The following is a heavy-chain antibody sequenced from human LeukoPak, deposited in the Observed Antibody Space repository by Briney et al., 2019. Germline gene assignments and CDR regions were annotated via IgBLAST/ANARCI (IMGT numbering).Heavy chain of an antibody. CDR1: GGTFSSYT. CDR2: IIPILGIA. D-gene: IGHD3-22*01. Sequence: SVKVSCKASGGTFSSYTISWVRQASGQGREWMGRIIPILGIANYAQKFHGRVTITADKSTRTAYMELSSMRSEDTAVYYCARDQVDSRAPWFDPWGQGTLVTVSS. CDR3: ARDQVDSRAPWFDP. J-gene: IGHJ5*02. V-gene: IGHV1-69*04.